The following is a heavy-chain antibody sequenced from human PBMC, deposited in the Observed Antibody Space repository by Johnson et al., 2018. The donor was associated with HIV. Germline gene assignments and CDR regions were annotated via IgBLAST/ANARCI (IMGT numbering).Heavy chain of an antibody. V-gene: IGHV3-11*04. Sequence: QVQLVESGGGLVKPGGSLRLSCAASGFTFDDYGMSWVRQPPGKGLEWVSYISSSGSTIYYADSVKGRFTISRDNAKNSLYLQMNSLRAEDTAVYYCARYSSGWQGLDAFDIWGQGTMVTVSS. CDR1: GFTFDDYG. D-gene: IGHD6-19*01. J-gene: IGHJ3*02. CDR3: ARYSSGWQGLDAFDI. CDR2: ISSSGSTI.